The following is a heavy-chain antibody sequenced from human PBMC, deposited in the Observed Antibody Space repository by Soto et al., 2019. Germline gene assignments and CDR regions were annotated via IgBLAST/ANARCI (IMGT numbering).Heavy chain of an antibody. Sequence: LRLSCAASGFTFSSYAMSWVRQAPGKGLEWVSAISGSGGSTYYADSVKGRFTISRDNSKNTLYLQMNSLRAEDTAVYYCAKGYSSNSDYYFDYWGQGTLVTAPQ. D-gene: IGHD6-13*01. V-gene: IGHV3-23*01. CDR2: ISGSGGST. CDR1: GFTFSSYA. J-gene: IGHJ4*02. CDR3: AKGYSSNSDYYFDY.